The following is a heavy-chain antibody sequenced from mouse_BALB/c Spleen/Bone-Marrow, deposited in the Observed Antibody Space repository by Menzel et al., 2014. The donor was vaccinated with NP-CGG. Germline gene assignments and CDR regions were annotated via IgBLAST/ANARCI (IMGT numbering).Heavy chain of an antibody. CDR2: INPYNGDT. J-gene: IGHJ1*01. Sequence: VQLQQFGPELVKPGASVKISCKASGYSFTGYFMNWVMQSHGKSLEWIGRINPYNGDTFYNQKFKGKATLTVDKSSSTAHMELRSLASEDSAVYYCTRVTTDWYFDVWGEGTTVTVSS. D-gene: IGHD1-1*01. CDR3: TRVTTDWYFDV. CDR1: GYSFTGYF. V-gene: IGHV1-20*02.